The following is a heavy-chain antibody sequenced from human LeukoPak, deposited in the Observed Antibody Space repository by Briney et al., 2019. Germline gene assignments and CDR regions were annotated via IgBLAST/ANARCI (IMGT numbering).Heavy chain of an antibody. CDR3: GRGAAVGDP. J-gene: IGHJ5*02. D-gene: IGHD6-13*01. CDR2: IYYSGTT. CDR1: AGSMSTYY. Sequence: SETLSLTCTVSAGSMSTYYWSWIRQPPGKGLEWIGYIYYSGTTNYNPSLKSRVTISVDTSKNQFSLKLTSVTAADTAIYYCGRGAAVGDPWGQGTLVTVSS. V-gene: IGHV4-59*01.